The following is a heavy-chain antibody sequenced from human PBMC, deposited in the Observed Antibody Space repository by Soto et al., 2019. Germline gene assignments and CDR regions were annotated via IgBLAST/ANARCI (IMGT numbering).Heavy chain of an antibody. CDR2: INPSVDST. J-gene: IGHJ4*02. D-gene: IGHD3-22*01. CDR3: ARVGSQMIVSATDYFDY. Sequence: QVQLVQSGAEEKKPGASVKVSCKASGYTFSSYYMHWVRLAPGQGLVWMGVINPSVDSTNYAQKFQGRVTMTRDTSTTKVYLEVTSLRSEDTAVYYCARVGSQMIVSATDYFDYWGQGTLVTVSS. CDR1: GYTFSSYY. V-gene: IGHV1-46*01.